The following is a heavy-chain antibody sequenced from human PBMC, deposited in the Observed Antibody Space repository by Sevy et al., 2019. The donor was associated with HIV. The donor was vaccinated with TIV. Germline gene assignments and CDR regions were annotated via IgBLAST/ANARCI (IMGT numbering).Heavy chain of an antibody. V-gene: IGHV3-30-3*01. Sequence: GGSLRLSCAASGFTFSSYAMHWVRQAPGKGLEWVAVISYDGSNKYYADSVKGRFTISRDNSKNTLYLQMNSLKAKDTAVYYCARNLGYSYGYYFDYWGQGTLVTVSS. J-gene: IGHJ4*02. CDR1: GFTFSSYA. CDR2: ISYDGSNK. CDR3: ARNLGYSYGYYFDY. D-gene: IGHD5-18*01.